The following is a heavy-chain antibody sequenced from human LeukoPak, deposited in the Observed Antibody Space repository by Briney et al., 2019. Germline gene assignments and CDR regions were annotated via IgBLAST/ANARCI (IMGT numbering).Heavy chain of an antibody. V-gene: IGHV4-59*12. D-gene: IGHD4-17*01. J-gene: IGHJ3*02. Sequence: SETLSLTCTVSGGSISSYYWSWIRQPPGKGLEWIGYIYYSGSTNYNPSLKSRVTISVDTSKNQFSLQLNSVTPEDAAVYYCAGEGLALDAFDIWGQGTMVTVSS. CDR1: GGSISSYY. CDR2: IYYSGST. CDR3: AGEGLALDAFDI.